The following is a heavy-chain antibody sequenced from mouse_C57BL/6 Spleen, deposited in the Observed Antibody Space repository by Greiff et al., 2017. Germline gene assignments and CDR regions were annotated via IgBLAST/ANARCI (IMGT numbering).Heavy chain of an antibody. J-gene: IGHJ3*01. CDR2: IDPSDSET. CDR3: ARGFYYYGSSLFAY. Sequence: QVQLQQPGAELVRPGSSVKLSCKASGYTFTSYWMHWVKQRPIQGLEWIGNIDPSDSETHYNQKFKDKATLTVDNSTSTAYMQLSSLTYEDAAVYYCARGFYYYGSSLFAYWGQGTLVTVSA. CDR1: GYTFTSYW. D-gene: IGHD1-1*01. V-gene: IGHV1-52*01.